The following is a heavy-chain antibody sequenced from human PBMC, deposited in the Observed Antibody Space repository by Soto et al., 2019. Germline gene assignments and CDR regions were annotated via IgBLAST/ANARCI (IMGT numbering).Heavy chain of an antibody. CDR3: ARDLRGYGLDV. CDR2: MKQDGSEK. Sequence: EVQLVESGGGLVRPGGSLRLSCAASGFTFSTYWMSWVRQAPGKGLEWVANMKQDGSEKYYVDSVKGRFTISRDNAKNSLYLQMNSLRAEDTAVYYCARDLRGYGLDVWGQGTTVTVSS. CDR1: GFTFSTYW. J-gene: IGHJ6*02. V-gene: IGHV3-7*01.